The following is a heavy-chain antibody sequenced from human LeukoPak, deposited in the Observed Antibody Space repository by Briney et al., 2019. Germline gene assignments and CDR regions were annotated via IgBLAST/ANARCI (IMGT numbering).Heavy chain of an antibody. Sequence: GGSLRLSCAASGFTFSSYCMIWVRQAPGKGLEWVSYISSSSSTIYYADSVKGRFTISRDNAKNSLYLQMNSLRAEDTAVYYCAREIGHWGQGTLVTVSS. CDR2: ISSSSSTI. D-gene: IGHD3/OR15-3a*01. CDR1: GFTFSSYC. V-gene: IGHV3-48*01. CDR3: AREIGH. J-gene: IGHJ4*02.